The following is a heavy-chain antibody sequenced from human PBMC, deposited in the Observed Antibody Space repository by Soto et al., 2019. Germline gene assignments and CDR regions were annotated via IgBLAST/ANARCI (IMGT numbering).Heavy chain of an antibody. J-gene: IGHJ6*02. CDR3: ARPYDSSGYRYYYGMDV. CDR2: INAYNGNT. D-gene: IGHD3-22*01. CDR1: GYTFTSYG. V-gene: IGHV1-18*01. Sequence: GASVKVSCKASGYTFTSYGISWVRQAPGQGLEWMGWINAYNGNTNYAQKHQGRVTMTTDTSTSTAYMELRSLRSDDTAVYYCARPYDSSGYRYYYGMDVWGQGTTVTVSS.